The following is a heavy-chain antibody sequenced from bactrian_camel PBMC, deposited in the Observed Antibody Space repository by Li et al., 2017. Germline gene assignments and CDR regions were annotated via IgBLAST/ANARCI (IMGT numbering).Heavy chain of an antibody. J-gene: IGHJ4*01. CDR1: GYTSRNYC. Sequence: HVQLVESGGGSVQAGGSLKLSCATSGYTSRNYCIGWFRQAPGKEREGVADIDRDGSHNYADSVKGRFTISQDAKNTLYLHMNSLKYEDTAVYYCASLSAVASTSMKSHWGQGTQVTVS. D-gene: IGHD4*01. CDR3: ASLSAVASTSMKSH. V-gene: IGHV3S6*01. CDR2: IDRDGSH.